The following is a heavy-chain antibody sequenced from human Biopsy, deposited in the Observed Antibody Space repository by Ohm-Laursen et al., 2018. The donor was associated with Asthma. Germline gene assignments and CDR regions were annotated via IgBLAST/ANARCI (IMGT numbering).Heavy chain of an antibody. Sequence: SLRLSCAASGFTFSDYYMSWIRQAPGKGLEWISYINGKSNSIEYADSVKGRFTISRDNAKKSLFLQMGSLRAEDTAIYYCARVFESSEWGPFYHFGLDVWGQGTTVAVSS. V-gene: IGHV3-11*01. CDR1: GFTFSDYY. CDR3: ARVFESSEWGPFYHFGLDV. J-gene: IGHJ6*02. D-gene: IGHD6-25*01. CDR2: INGKSNSI.